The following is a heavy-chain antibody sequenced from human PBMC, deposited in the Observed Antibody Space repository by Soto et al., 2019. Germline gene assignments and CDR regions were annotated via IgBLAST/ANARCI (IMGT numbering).Heavy chain of an antibody. CDR1: GYTFTSYG. J-gene: IGHJ4*02. V-gene: IGHV1-18*01. CDR3: ARGRYGDY. D-gene: IGHD1-1*01. Sequence: QVHLVQSGAEVVEPGASVKVAWKGSGYTFTSYGITWVRQAPGQGLEWMGWISAHNGNTNYAQKLQGRVTVTRDTSTSTSYMELRSLRSDDTAVYYCARGRYGDYWGQGALVTVSP. CDR2: ISAHNGNT.